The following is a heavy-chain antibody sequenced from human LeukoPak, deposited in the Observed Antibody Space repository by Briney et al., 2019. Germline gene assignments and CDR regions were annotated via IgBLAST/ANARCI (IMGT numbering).Heavy chain of an antibody. J-gene: IGHJ4*02. CDR1: GGSFSGYY. D-gene: IGHD3-10*01. CDR2: INHSGST. Sequence: PSETLSLTCAVSGGSFSGYYWSWIRQPPGKGLEWIWEINHSGSTNYDPSLKSRVTISVDTSKNQFSLKLSSVTAADTAVYYCARGRYYGSGSTSRYDYWGQGTLVTVSS. V-gene: IGHV4-34*01. CDR3: ARGRYYGSGSTSRYDY.